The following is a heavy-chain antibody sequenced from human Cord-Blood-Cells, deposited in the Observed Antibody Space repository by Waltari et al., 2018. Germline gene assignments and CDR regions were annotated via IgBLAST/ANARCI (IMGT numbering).Heavy chain of an antibody. V-gene: IGHV1-18*01. J-gene: IGHJ3*02. CDR2: NSAYNGNT. Sequence: QVQLLQSRAEVKKPGASVKVSCNASAYTFTSYGISWVRHAPGQGLGWMGWNSAYNGNTNYAQKLQGRVTMTTDTSTSTAYMELRSLRSDDTAVYYCARDLHGYREKDAFDIWGQGTMVTVSS. CDR1: AYTFTSYG. D-gene: IGHD5-12*01. CDR3: ARDLHGYREKDAFDI.